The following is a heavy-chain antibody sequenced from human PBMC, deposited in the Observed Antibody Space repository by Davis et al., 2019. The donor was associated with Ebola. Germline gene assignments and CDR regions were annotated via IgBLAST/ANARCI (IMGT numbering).Heavy chain of an antibody. CDR3: ARGGKGKSSIASRYWFDP. CDR2: MNPNSGNS. J-gene: IGHJ5*02. V-gene: IGHV1-8*03. Sequence: ASVKVSCKASGYTFTSYDINWVRQATGQGLEWMGWMNPNSGNSGYAQKFQGRVTITRNTSISTAYMELSSLRSEDTAVYYCARGGKGKSSIASRYWFDPWGQGTLVTVSS. CDR1: GYTFTSYD. D-gene: IGHD6-6*01.